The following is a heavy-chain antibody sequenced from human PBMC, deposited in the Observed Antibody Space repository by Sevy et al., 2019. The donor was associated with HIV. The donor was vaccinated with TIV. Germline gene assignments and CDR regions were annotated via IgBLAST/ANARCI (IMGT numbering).Heavy chain of an antibody. Sequence: ASVKVSCKVSGSTLTQLSMHWVRQAPGKGLEWMATFDPEDGETFFAQKFQGRVTMTEDTSTETAYMELSSLRSEDTAVYYCATTKDYYDSSGYPFDDWGQGTLVTVSS. D-gene: IGHD3-22*01. CDR3: ATTKDYYDSSGYPFDD. V-gene: IGHV1-24*01. CDR2: FDPEDGET. CDR1: GSTLTQLS. J-gene: IGHJ4*02.